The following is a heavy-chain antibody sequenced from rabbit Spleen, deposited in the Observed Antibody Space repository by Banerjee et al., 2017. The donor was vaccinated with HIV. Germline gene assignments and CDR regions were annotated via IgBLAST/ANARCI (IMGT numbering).Heavy chain of an antibody. CDR3: ARDAAASFTSYGMDL. CDR1: GFSFSNKAV. Sequence: QEQLVESGGGLVKPEGSLKLSCTASGFSFSNKAVMCWVRQAPGKGLEWIACINVVTGKDVYASWAKGRFFFSKTSSTTVTLQMTSLTAADTAAYFCARDAAASFTSYGMDLWGQGTLVTVS. D-gene: IGHD4-2*01. CDR2: INVVTGKD. J-gene: IGHJ6*01. V-gene: IGHV1S45*01.